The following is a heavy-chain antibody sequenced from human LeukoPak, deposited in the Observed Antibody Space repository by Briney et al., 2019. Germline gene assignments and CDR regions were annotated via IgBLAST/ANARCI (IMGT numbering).Heavy chain of an antibody. CDR1: GFIFKLFA. D-gene: IGHD5-24*01. CDR2: ISDSGFTI. CDR3: AREGGGDGYNLDY. V-gene: IGHV3-11*01. J-gene: IGHJ4*02. Sequence: GGSLRLSCVGSGFIFKLFAVGWVRQAPGKGLEWLSYISDSGFTIYYADSVKGRFTISRDNAKNSLYLQMNSLRVEDTAVYYCAREGGGDGYNLDYWGQGTLVTVSS.